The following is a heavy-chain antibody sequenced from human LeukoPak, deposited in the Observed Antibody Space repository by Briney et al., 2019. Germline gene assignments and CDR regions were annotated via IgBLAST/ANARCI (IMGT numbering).Heavy chain of an antibody. CDR1: GGSISSGGYY. CDR2: IYYSGST. J-gene: IGHJ6*03. D-gene: IGHD6-19*01. Sequence: SETLSLTCTVSGGSISSGGYYWSWIRQHPGKGLEWIGYIYYSGSTYYNPSLKSRVTISVDTSKNQFSLKLSSVTAADTAAYYCARSSSHYYYYMDVWGKGTTVTVSS. V-gene: IGHV4-31*03. CDR3: ARSSSHYYYYMDV.